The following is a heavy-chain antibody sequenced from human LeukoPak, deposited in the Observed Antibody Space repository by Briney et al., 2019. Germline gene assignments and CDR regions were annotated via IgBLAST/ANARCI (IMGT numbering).Heavy chain of an antibody. J-gene: IGHJ4*02. V-gene: IGHV1-69*13. Sequence: SVKVSCKASLGTFSSYAISWVRPDPGQGLEWVGGIIPIFGTAHYAQKFQGRVTITADESTSTAYMELSSLRTENTAVYYCAREFVVGSSHHFDYWGQGTLVTVSS. CDR3: AREFVVGSSHHFDY. CDR1: LGTFSSYA. CDR2: IIPIFGTA. D-gene: IGHD6-6*01.